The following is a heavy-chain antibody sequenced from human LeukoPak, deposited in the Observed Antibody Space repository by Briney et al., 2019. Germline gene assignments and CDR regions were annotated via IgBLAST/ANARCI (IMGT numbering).Heavy chain of an antibody. CDR3: ARASYGDFPFYYYYGMDV. D-gene: IGHD4-17*01. CDR1: GGSISSYY. Sequence: SETLSLTCTVSGGSISSYYWSWIRQPPGKGLEWIGYIYYSGSTNYNPSLKSRVTISVDTSKNQFSLKLSSVTAADTAVYYCARASYGDFPFYYYYGMDVWGQGTTVPVSS. V-gene: IGHV4-59*01. J-gene: IGHJ6*02. CDR2: IYYSGST.